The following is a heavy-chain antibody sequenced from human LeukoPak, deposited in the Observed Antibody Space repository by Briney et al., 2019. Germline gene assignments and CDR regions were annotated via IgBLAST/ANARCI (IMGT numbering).Heavy chain of an antibody. CDR2: IYYTGST. CDR1: GGSISSSSHY. CDR3: SRGPGGENPGQGPTTREDNGDSSTYFFDY. J-gene: IGHJ4*02. Sequence: SSETLSLTCTVSGGSISSSSHYWGWIRQPPGKGLELIGSIYYTGSTSYNPSLKSRVTISVDTSKNQFSLKLSSVTAADTAVYFCSRGPGGENPGQGPTTREDNGDSSTYFFDYWGQGTLVTVSS. V-gene: IGHV4-39*01. D-gene: IGHD4-17*01.